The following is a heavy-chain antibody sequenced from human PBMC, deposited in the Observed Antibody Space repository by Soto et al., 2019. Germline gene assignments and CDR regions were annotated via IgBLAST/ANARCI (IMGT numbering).Heavy chain of an antibody. D-gene: IGHD2-2*01. V-gene: IGHV1-69*01. Sequence: GLEWMGGIIPIFGTANYAQKFQGRVTITADESTSTAYMELSSLRSEDTAVYYCARGRDIIVVPAASWFDPWGQGTLVTVSS. J-gene: IGHJ5*02. CDR2: IIPIFGTA. CDR3: ARGRDIIVVPAASWFDP.